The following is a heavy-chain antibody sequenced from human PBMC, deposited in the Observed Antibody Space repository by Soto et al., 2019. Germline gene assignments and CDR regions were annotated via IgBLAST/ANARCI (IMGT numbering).Heavy chain of an antibody. Sequence: QVQLQESGPGLVKPSETLSLTCTVSGGSISSYYWSWIRQPPGKGLEWIGYIYYSGSTNYNPSLKSRVTISVDTPKNQFSLKLSSVTAADTAMYYCTRLPWADYGGIFDPWGQGTLVTVSS. V-gene: IGHV4-59*01. CDR1: GGSISSYY. CDR2: IYYSGST. D-gene: IGHD4-17*01. J-gene: IGHJ5*02. CDR3: TRLPWADYGGIFDP.